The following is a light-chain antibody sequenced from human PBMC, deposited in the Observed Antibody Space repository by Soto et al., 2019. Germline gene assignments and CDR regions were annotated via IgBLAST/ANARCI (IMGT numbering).Light chain of an antibody. CDR3: QQFHNWYT. Sequence: EIVLTQSPVTLSMSPGDRATLSCRASQSVSSHLAWYQEKPGQSPRLLIYDASTRATGIPARFSGSGSGTEFTLTISSLQSEDFAVYYCQQFHNWYTFGQGTRLEIK. CDR1: QSVSSH. J-gene: IGKJ2*01. V-gene: IGKV3-15*01. CDR2: DAS.